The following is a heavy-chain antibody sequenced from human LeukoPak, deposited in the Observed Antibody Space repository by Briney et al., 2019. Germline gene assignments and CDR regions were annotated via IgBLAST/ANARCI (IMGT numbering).Heavy chain of an antibody. CDR1: GGSISSYY. V-gene: IGHV4-59*01. J-gene: IGHJ5*02. D-gene: IGHD2-2*01. CDR3: ARGAVVVPAAMGTSKWFDP. CDR2: IYYSGST. Sequence: SETLSLTCTVSGGSISSYYWSWIRQPPGKGLEWIGYIYYSGSTNYNPSLKSRVTISVDTSKNQFSLKLSSVTAADTAVYYCARGAVVVPAAMGTSKWFDPWCQGTLVTVSS.